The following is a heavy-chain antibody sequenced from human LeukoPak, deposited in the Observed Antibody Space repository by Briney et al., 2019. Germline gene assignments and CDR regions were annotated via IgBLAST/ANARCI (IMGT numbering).Heavy chain of an antibody. CDR3: ARDRERWFDP. CDR1: GFAFSSYG. J-gene: IGHJ5*02. D-gene: IGHD1-26*01. V-gene: IGHV3-23*01. CDR2: ISSSAGST. Sequence: GGSLRLSCVASGFAFSSYGMTWVRQAPGKGPEWVSVISSSAGSTYYADSVKGRFTISRDNSKNALYLQMNSLRAEDTAVYYCARDRERWFDPWGQGTLVTVSS.